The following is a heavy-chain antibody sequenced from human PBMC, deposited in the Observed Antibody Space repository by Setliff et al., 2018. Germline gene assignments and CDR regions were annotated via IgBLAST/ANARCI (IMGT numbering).Heavy chain of an antibody. CDR3: AKGMRRQWLGEVDY. CDR1: GFTFGDYA. CDR2: IRSKAYGGTT. V-gene: IGHV3-49*04. D-gene: IGHD6-19*01. J-gene: IGHJ4*02. Sequence: GSLRLSCTASGFTFGDYAMSWVRQAPGKGLEWVGFIRSKAYGGTTEYAASVKGRFTISRDDSKSIAYLQMNSLKTEDTAVYYCAKGMRRQWLGEVDYWGQGTLVTVSS.